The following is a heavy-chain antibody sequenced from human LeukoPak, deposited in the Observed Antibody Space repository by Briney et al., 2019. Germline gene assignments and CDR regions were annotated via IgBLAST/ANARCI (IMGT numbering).Heavy chain of an antibody. CDR2: FDPEDGET. CDR1: GYTLTKLS. D-gene: IGHD3-22*01. Sequence: ASVKVSCKVSGYTLTKLSMHWVRQAPGKGLEWMGGFDPEDGETIYAQKFQGRVTMTEDTSTDTAYMELSSLRSEDTAVYYCATDLINYYDSSDLRFDYWGQGTLVTVSS. V-gene: IGHV1-24*01. CDR3: ATDLINYYDSSDLRFDY. J-gene: IGHJ4*02.